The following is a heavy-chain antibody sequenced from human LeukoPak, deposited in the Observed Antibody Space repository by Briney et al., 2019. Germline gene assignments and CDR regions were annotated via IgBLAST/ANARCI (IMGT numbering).Heavy chain of an antibody. CDR1: GGSISSYY. V-gene: IGHV4-59*01. J-gene: IGHJ4*02. Sequence: PSETLSLTCTVSGGSISSYYWSWIRQPPGKGLEWIGYIYYSGSTNYNPSLKSRVTISVDTSKNQFSLKLTSVTAADTAMYYCSRVSRGTIDYWGQGTLVTVSS. CDR3: SRVSRGTIDY. CDR2: IYYSGST.